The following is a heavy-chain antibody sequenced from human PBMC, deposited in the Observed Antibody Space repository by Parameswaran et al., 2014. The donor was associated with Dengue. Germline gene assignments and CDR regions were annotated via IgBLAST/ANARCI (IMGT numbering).Heavy chain of an antibody. J-gene: IGHJ1*01. D-gene: IGHD6-19*01. CDR3: AKDSELSPFTGWDGDYFQH. CDR2: ITAGGGNR. V-gene: IGHV3-23*01. Sequence: VRQAPGKGLEWVSAITAGGGNRYYADSVKGRFTISRDNSKNTLDLQMNSLRAEDTAIYYCAKDSELSPFTGWDGDYFQHWGQGTLVTVSS.